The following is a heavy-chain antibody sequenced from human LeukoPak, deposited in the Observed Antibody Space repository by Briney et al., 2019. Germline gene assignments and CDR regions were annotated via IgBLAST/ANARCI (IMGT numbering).Heavy chain of an antibody. CDR1: GYTFINYG. D-gene: IGHD5-18*01. CDR3: ARGGIDGYSYAYERVYNWFDP. V-gene: IGHV1-18*01. J-gene: IGHJ5*02. CDR2: ISAYNGNT. Sequence: ASVKVSCKASGYTFINYGITWVRQAPGQGLEWMGWISAYNGNTNYAQKLQGRVTLTTDTSTSTAYMELRSLRSDDTAVYYCARGGIDGYSYAYERVYNWFDPWGQGTLVTVSS.